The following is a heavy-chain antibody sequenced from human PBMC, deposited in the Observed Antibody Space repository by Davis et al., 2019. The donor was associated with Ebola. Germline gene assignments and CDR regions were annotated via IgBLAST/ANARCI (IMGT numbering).Heavy chain of an antibody. V-gene: IGHV2-5*08. CDR3: AHRGQYIWGSYRRYYFDY. CDR1: GGSISSGGYY. J-gene: IGHJ4*02. CDR2: IYWDDDK. D-gene: IGHD3-16*02. Sequence: TLSLTCTVSGGSISSGGYYWSWIRQHPGKGLEWLALIYWDDDKRYSPSLKSRLTITKDTSKNQVVLTMTNMDPVDTATYYCAHRGQYIWGSYRRYYFDYWGQGTLVTVSS.